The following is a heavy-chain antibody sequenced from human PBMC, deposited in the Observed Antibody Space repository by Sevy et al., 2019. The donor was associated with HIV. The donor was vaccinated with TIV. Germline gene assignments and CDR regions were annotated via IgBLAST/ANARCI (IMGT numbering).Heavy chain of an antibody. V-gene: IGHV3-9*01. CDR2: MNYNSGRG. D-gene: IGHD3-16*01. CDR3: VKGRITGAAYYYCLDV. CDR1: GFSFEDYG. Sequence: GGSLRLSCATFGFSFEDYGMRWVRQSPERGLEWVAGMNYNSGRGGYMDSVKGRFTISRDNAKQSLYLQMTSLKPEDSALYQCVKGRITGAAYYYCLDVWGQGTMVTVSS. J-gene: IGHJ6*02.